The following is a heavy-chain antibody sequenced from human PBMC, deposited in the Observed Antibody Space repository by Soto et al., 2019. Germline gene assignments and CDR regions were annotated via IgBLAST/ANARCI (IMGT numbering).Heavy chain of an antibody. D-gene: IGHD4-4*01. CDR1: GGTFSTYT. J-gene: IGHJ5*02. V-gene: IGHV1-69*04. Sequence: SVKVSCKASGGTFSTYTITWVRQAPGQGLEWMGRIIPIIGIINYAQKFQGRVTISADKFTGTAYMELTGLRSDDTAVYYCAGDPDSHYNDSHASSYPWGQGTQVTVSS. CDR3: AGDPDSHYNDSHASSYP. CDR2: IIPIIGII.